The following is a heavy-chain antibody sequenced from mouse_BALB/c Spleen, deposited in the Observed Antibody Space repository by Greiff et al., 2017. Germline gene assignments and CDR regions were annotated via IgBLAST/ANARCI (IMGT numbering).Heavy chain of an antibody. J-gene: IGHJ3*01. CDR3: ARSGITTGGFAY. CDR2: ISSGSSTI. CDR1: GFTFSSFG. D-gene: IGHD1-1*01. Sequence: EVKLVESGGGLVQPGGSRKLSCAASGFTFSSFGMHWVRQAPEKGLEWVAYISSGSSTIYYADTVKGRFTISRDNPKNTLFLQMTSLRSEDTAMYYCARSGITTGGFAYWGQGTLVTVSA. V-gene: IGHV5-17*02.